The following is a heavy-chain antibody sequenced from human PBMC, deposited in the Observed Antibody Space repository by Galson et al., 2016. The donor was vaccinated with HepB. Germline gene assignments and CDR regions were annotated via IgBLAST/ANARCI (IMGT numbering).Heavy chain of an antibody. V-gene: IGHV3-30*04. Sequence: SLRLSCAASGFTFSTYAMHWVRQAPGKGLEWVAVISYDGSNEYFADSVKGRFTISRDNSKNTLYLQMNSLRAEDTAVYYCARGYSDYDEDFDYWGQGTLVTVSS. J-gene: IGHJ4*02. D-gene: IGHD5-12*01. CDR3: ARGYSDYDEDFDY. CDR2: ISYDGSNE. CDR1: GFTFSTYA.